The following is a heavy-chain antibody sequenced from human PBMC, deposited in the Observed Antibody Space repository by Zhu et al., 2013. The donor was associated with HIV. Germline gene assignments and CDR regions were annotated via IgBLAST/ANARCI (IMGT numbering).Heavy chain of an antibody. J-gene: IGHJ6*02. Sequence: QVQLVQSGAEVKKPGASVKVSCKAFGYTFSYGISWVRQAPGQGLEWMGWISAYNGSTNYAQKLQGRVTMTTDTSTSTAYMELRSLRSDDTAVYYCARRPILLDVWGQGTTVTVSS. CDR3: ARRPILLDV. V-gene: IGHV1-18*01. CDR2: ISAYNGST. CDR1: GYTFSYG.